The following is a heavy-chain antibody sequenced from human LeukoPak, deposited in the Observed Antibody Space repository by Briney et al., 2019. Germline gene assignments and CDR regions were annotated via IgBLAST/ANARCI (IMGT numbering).Heavy chain of an antibody. J-gene: IGHJ3*02. CDR3: ARGIRGSSWYSGAFDI. Sequence: VASVKVSCKASGYTFTSYYMHWVRQAPGQGLEWMGIINPSGGSTSYAQKFQGRVTMTRDTSTSTVYMELSSLRSEDTAVYYCARGIRGSSWYSGAFDIWGQGTMVTVSS. CDR1: GYTFTSYY. CDR2: INPSGGST. D-gene: IGHD6-13*01. V-gene: IGHV1-46*01.